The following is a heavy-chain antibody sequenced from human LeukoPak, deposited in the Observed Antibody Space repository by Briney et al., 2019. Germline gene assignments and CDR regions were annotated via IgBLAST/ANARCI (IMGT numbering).Heavy chain of an antibody. CDR1: GGSISSHY. V-gene: IGHV4-59*11. Sequence: PSETLCLTCTVSGGSISSHYWSWIRQPPGKGLEWIGYIYYSGSTNYNPSLKSRVTISVDTSKNQFSLKLSSVTAADTAVYYCARVVAVADYCYYYMDVWGKGTTVTVSS. J-gene: IGHJ6*03. D-gene: IGHD6-19*01. CDR2: IYYSGST. CDR3: ARVVAVADYCYYYMDV.